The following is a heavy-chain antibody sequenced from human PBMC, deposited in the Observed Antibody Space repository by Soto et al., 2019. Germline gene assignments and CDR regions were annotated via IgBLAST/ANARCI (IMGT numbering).Heavy chain of an antibody. CDR1: GYFIGAGGYY. CDR3: ARMYSSGSGWFHP. D-gene: IGHD6-19*01. CDR2: FYSSGSI. V-gene: IGHV4-31*02. J-gene: IGHJ5*02. Sequence: SETLSLTCFVSGYFIGAGGYYWSWIRHHPGKGLEWIGSFYSSGSIIYNPSLRSRVSISGDMSTNQFSMSLTSVTAADTARYYCARMYSSGSGWFHPWGQGTLVTVSA.